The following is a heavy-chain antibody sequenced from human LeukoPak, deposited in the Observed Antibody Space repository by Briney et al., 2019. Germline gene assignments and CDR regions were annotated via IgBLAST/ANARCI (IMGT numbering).Heavy chain of an antibody. V-gene: IGHV3-21*01. J-gene: IGHJ4*02. CDR2: ISSSSSYI. Sequence: GGSLRLSCAASGFTFSSYSMNWVRQAPGKGLEWVSFISSSSSYIYYADSVKVRCTVSRDNAKNSLYLQMNSLRAEATAVYFCASQYTSSRIFDDWGQGTLVTVSS. CDR3: ASQYTSSRIFDD. D-gene: IGHD6-13*01. CDR1: GFTFSSYS.